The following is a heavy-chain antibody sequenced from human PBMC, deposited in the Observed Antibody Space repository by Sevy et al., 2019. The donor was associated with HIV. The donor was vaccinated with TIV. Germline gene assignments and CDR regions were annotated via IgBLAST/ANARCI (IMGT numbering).Heavy chain of an antibody. CDR3: ARDYPTRFRELGWFYP. Sequence: ASVKVSCKASGGTFSSYAISWVRQAPGQGLEWMGGIIPIFGTANYAQKFQGRVTITADESTSTAYMELSSLRSEDTAVYYCARDYPTRFRELGWFYPWGQGTLVTVSS. J-gene: IGHJ5*02. CDR1: GGTFSSYA. V-gene: IGHV1-69*13. CDR2: IIPIFGTA. D-gene: IGHD3-10*01.